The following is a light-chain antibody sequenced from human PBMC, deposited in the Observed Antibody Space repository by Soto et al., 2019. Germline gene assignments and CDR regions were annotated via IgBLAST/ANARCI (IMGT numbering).Light chain of an antibody. V-gene: IGLV2-18*02. J-gene: IGLJ1*01. Sequence: QSVLTQPPSVSGSPGQSVTISCTGTSSDVGNYHRVSWYQQPPGTAPKLMIYEVTNRPSGVPDRFSGSKSGNTASLTISGLQAEDEADYYCSSYTSSSTYVFGTGTKVTVL. CDR1: SSDVGNYHR. CDR3: SSYTSSSTYV. CDR2: EVT.